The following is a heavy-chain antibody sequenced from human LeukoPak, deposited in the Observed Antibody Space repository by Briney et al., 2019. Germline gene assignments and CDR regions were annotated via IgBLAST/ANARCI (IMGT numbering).Heavy chain of an antibody. V-gene: IGHV4-59*01. CDR1: GGSISSYY. CDR2: IYYSGST. CDR3: ARAPYYYDSSGEGV. Sequence: SETLSLTCTVSGGSISSYYWSWIRQPPGKGLEWIGYIYYSGSTNYNPSLKSRVTISVDTSKNQFSPKLSSVTAADTAVYYCARAPYYYDSSGEGVWGQGTLVTVSS. D-gene: IGHD3-22*01. J-gene: IGHJ4*02.